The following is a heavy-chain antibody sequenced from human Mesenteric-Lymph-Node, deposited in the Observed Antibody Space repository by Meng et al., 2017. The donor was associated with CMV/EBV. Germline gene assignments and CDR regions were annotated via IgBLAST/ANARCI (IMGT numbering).Heavy chain of an antibody. Sequence: AASGLTLSRYWMGWVSQAPGKGLEWVAKIKKDGSEKYYVDSVKGRFTISRDNAKNSLYLQMNSLRAEDTAVYYCAREGYSYGQPFDYWGQGTLVTVSS. CDR1: GLTLSRYW. D-gene: IGHD5-18*01. J-gene: IGHJ4*02. V-gene: IGHV3-7*04. CDR3: AREGYSYGQPFDY. CDR2: IKKDGSEK.